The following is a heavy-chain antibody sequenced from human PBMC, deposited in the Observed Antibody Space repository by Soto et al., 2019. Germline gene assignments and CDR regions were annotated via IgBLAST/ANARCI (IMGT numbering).Heavy chain of an antibody. Sequence: SDTLSLTCTVSGGSISSGGYYWSWIRQHQGKGLEWIGYIYYSGSTYYNPSLKSRVTISVDTSKYQFSLKLSSVTAADTAVYYCARGLSGSTSTYCYYYMDVWGKGTTVTSP. CDR1: GGSISSGGYY. CDR2: IYYSGST. CDR3: ARGLSGSTSTYCYYYMDV. D-gene: IGHD2-2*01. J-gene: IGHJ6*03. V-gene: IGHV4-31*03.